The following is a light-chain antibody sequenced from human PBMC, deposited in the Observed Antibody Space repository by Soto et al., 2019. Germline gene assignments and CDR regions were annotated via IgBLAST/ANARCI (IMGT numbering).Light chain of an antibody. J-gene: IGLJ2*01. CDR3: AAWDDSLSGVV. Sequence: QSALTQPAAVSGSPGQSITISCAGTNSDIGDYDYVSWYQHHPGKAPRLLIYEVSSRPSGVANRFSASKSGNTASLTISGLQAEDEADYYCAAWDDSLSGVVFGGGTKLTVL. CDR2: EVS. V-gene: IGLV2-14*01. CDR1: NSDIGDYDY.